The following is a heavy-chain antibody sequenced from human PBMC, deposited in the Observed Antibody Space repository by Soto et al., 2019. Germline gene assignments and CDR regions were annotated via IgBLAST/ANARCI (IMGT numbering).Heavy chain of an antibody. V-gene: IGHV4-30-2*01. CDR2: IYHSGST. Sequence: PSETLSLTCAVSGGSISSGGYSWSWIRQPPGKGLEWIGYIYHSGSTYYNPSPKSRVTISVDRSKNQFSLKLSSVTAADTAVYYCARGPPNTYWGQGTLVTVSS. D-gene: IGHD2-8*01. CDR3: ARGPPNTY. CDR1: GGSISSGGYS. J-gene: IGHJ4*02.